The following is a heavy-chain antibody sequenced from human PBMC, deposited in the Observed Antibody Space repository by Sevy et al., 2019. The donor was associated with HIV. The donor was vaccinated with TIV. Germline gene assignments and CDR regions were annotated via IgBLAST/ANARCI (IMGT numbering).Heavy chain of an antibody. CDR1: GFSFNDHT. CDR2: ISNSGSYI. J-gene: IGHJ1*01. D-gene: IGHD2-15*01. Sequence: GGSLRLSCVASGFSFNDHTMNWVRQAPGKGLEWVSSISNSGSYIDYADSVKGRFTISRDHAKTSVFLQMTSLRAEDTAVYYCTTEQGAGVVYCSRGSCHPKPEYFHHWGQGTLVTVSS. CDR3: TTEQGAGVVYCSRGSCHPKPEYFHH. V-gene: IGHV3-21*01.